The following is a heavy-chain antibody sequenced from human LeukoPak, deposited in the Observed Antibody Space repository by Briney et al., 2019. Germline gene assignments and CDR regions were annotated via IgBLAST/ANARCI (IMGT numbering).Heavy chain of an antibody. Sequence: ASVKVSCKASGYTFTSYGISWVRQAPGQGLEWMGWISAYNGNTNYAQKLQGRVTMTTDTSTSTAYMELRSLRSDGTAVYYCARFTSSGWFGTEYYFDYWGQGTLVTVSS. D-gene: IGHD6-19*01. CDR1: GYTFTSYG. CDR2: ISAYNGNT. J-gene: IGHJ4*02. CDR3: ARFTSSGWFGTEYYFDY. V-gene: IGHV1-18*01.